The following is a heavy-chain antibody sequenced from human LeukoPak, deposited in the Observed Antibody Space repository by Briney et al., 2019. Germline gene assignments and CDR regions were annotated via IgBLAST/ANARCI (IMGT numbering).Heavy chain of an antibody. V-gene: IGHV4-39*01. Sequence: SETLSLTCTVSGGSISSSSHYWGWIRQPPGTGLEWIGSIYYSGSTYYNPSLKSRVTISVDTSKNQFSLKLSSVTAADTAVYYCARQGPSGAYPTQFDYWGQGTLVTVSS. J-gene: IGHJ4*02. CDR3: ARQGPSGAYPTQFDY. CDR1: GGSISSSSHY. D-gene: IGHD2-2*01. CDR2: IYYSGST.